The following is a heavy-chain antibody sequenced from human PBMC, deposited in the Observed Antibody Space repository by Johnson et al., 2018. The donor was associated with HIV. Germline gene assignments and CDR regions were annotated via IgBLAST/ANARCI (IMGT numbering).Heavy chain of an antibody. V-gene: IGHV3-20*04. CDR3: AKDQHGPLVPTVMRDDAFDI. D-gene: IGHD5-12*01. Sequence: VQLVESGGGVARPGGSLRLSCAASGFTFDDYGMSWVRQAPGKGLEWVSGIDWSGGRTGYADSVKGRFTISRDNAKKLLYLQMYSLRAEDTAFYYCAKDQHGPLVPTVMRDDAFDIWGQGTMVTVSS. CDR1: GFTFDDYG. J-gene: IGHJ3*02. CDR2: IDWSGGRT.